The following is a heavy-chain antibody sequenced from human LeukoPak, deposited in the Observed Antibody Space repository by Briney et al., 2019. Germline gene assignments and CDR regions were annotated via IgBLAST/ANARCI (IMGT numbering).Heavy chain of an antibody. V-gene: IGHV3-21*01. CDR3: ARRASTERGHSYGLDY. CDR1: GFTFSNYN. J-gene: IGHJ4*02. CDR2: IGRSDTYI. Sequence: PGGSLRLSCVVSGFTFSNYNMNWVRQAPGKGLEWVSSIGRSDTYIYYADSVTGRYTISRDNAKNSLYLQMSSLRAEDTAVYFCARRASTERGHSYGLDYWGQGALVTVSS. D-gene: IGHD5-18*01.